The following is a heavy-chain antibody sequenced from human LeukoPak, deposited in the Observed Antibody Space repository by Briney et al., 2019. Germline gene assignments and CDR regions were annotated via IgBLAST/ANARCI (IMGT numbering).Heavy chain of an antibody. V-gene: IGHV3-7*01. Sequence: PGGSLRLSCAASGFTFSSHWMSWVRQAPGKGLEWVANIKQDGSETYYVDSVKGRFTISRDNTQNSLYLQMNSLGADDTALYYCASSPRRGEFDYWGQGTLVTVSS. CDR3: ASSPRRGEFDY. D-gene: IGHD3-16*01. CDR2: IKQDGSET. CDR1: GFTFSSHW. J-gene: IGHJ4*02.